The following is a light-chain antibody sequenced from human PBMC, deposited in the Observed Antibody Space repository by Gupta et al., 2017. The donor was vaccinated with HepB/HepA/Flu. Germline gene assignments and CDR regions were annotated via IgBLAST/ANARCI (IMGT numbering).Light chain of an antibody. CDR1: QSVSSNS. Sequence: EIVLTQSPGTLSLSPGERATLSCRASQSVSSNSLAWYQQKPGQAPSVLIHGASSRASGIPDRFSGSGSGTDFTLTISRLEPEDFAVYYCHQYGSSPTFGGGTKVEIK. CDR3: HQYGSSPT. V-gene: IGKV3-20*01. J-gene: IGKJ4*01. CDR2: GAS.